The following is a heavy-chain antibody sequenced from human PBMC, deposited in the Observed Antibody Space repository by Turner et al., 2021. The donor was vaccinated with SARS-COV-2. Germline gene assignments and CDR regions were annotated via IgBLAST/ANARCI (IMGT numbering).Heavy chain of an antibody. V-gene: IGHV4-31*03. Sequence: QVQLQESGPGLVKPSRTLSLTCTVSGGSITIGAYYWSWIRQHPGKGLEWIGYIYYSGSTYYNPSLKSRVTISVDTSKNQFSLKLSSVTAADTAVYYCARGRGYYGSGSYYNPYYYGMDVWGQGTTVTVSS. CDR3: ARGRGYYGSGSYYNPYYYGMDV. J-gene: IGHJ6*02. CDR2: IYYSGST. D-gene: IGHD3-10*01. CDR1: GGSITIGAYY.